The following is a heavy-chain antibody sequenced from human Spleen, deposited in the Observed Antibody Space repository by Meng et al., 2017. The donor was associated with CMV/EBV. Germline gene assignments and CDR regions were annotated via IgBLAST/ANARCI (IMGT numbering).Heavy chain of an antibody. CDR3: ARLAAALDY. CDR2: ISSSGSTI. Sequence: GESLKISCAASGFTFSSYSMNWIRQAPGKGLEWVSYISSSGSTIYYADSVKGRFTISRDNAKNSLYLQMNSLRAEDTAVYYCARLAAALDYWGQGTLVTVSS. V-gene: IGHV3-48*04. D-gene: IGHD6-13*01. J-gene: IGHJ4*02. CDR1: GFTFSSYS.